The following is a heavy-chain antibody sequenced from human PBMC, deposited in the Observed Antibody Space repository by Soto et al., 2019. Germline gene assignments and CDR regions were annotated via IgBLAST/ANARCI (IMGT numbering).Heavy chain of an antibody. D-gene: IGHD1-26*01. CDR2: INPHGGST. Sequence: ASVKVSCKAPRDTFTSYYINWARQAPGQGLEWMGVINPHGGSTAYAQKFKGRVTLTRDTSASTVYSEVSSLTSEDTAMYYCARSSGGNFGIIIAGTNWFAPWGQGPLVTVAS. CDR1: RDTFTSYY. CDR3: ARSSGGNFGIIIAGTNWFAP. J-gene: IGHJ5*02. V-gene: IGHV1-46*01.